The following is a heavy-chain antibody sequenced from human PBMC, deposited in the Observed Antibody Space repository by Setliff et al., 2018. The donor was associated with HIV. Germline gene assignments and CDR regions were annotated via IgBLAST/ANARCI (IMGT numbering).Heavy chain of an antibody. Sequence: KPSETLSLTCTVSGDSISSYYWSWIRQPAGKGLEWIGRIYTSGTPNYNPSLKRRVTMSVDTSKNQFSLKLRSVTAADTAVYYCTRGAEVLRLGLWGQGTLVTVSS. J-gene: IGHJ5*02. CDR2: IYTSGTP. D-gene: IGHD3-10*01. CDR1: GDSISSYY. V-gene: IGHV4-4*07. CDR3: TRGAEVLRLGL.